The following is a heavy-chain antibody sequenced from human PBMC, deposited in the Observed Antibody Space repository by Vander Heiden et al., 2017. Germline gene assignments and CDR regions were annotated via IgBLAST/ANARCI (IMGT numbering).Heavy chain of an antibody. J-gene: IGHJ4*02. CDR1: GDSISSGTHY. D-gene: IGHD6-19*01. CDR2: IYYSGRT. Sequence: QLQLQESGPGRVKPSETLSLTCTVSGDSISSGTHYWGWVRQPPGKGLEWIGTIYYSGRTFYKPSLRSRATISIDTSKNQFSLKLNSVTAADTAVYYCARKRYSSGWDFDYWGQGVLVTVSS. V-gene: IGHV4-39*01. CDR3: ARKRYSSGWDFDY.